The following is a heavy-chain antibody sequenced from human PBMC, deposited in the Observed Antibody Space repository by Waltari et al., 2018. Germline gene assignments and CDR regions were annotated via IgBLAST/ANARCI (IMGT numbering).Heavy chain of an antibody. D-gene: IGHD3-10*01. Sequence: EYMGIIYPGDSDTRYSPSFQGRVTISVDKSISTAYLQWSSLQASDTAMYYCARHRPEGSGSYGFDFWGQGSLVTVSS. V-gene: IGHV5-51*01. J-gene: IGHJ4*02. CDR2: IYPGDSDT. CDR3: ARHRPEGSGSYGFDF.